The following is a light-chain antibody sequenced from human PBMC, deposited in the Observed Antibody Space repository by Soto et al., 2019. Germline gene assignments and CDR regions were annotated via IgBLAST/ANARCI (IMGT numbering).Light chain of an antibody. V-gene: IGLV2-14*01. J-gene: IGLJ1*01. CDR2: EVS. Sequence: QSALTQPAAVSGSPGQSITISCTGYSNDVGGYNYVSWYQQHPGQAPKLIIYEVSDRPSGVSPRFSGSKSGNTASLTISGLQVEDEADYFCTSYTSASPYVFGSGTKLTVL. CDR3: TSYTSASPYV. CDR1: SNDVGGYNY.